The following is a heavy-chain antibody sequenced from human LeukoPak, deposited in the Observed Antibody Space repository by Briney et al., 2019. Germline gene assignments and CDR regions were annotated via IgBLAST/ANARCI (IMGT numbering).Heavy chain of an antibody. J-gene: IGHJ3*02. D-gene: IGHD3-10*01. V-gene: IGHV4-4*07. CDR1: GGSISNYY. Sequence: SETLSLTCTVSGGSISNYYWTWIRQPAGKGLEWIGRVYTTGTTNYNPSLKSRVTMSVDTSENQFSLKLSSVTAADTAVYYCARDPGYYGSGTRGAFDIWGQGTMVTVSS. CDR2: VYTTGTT. CDR3: ARDPGYYGSGTRGAFDI.